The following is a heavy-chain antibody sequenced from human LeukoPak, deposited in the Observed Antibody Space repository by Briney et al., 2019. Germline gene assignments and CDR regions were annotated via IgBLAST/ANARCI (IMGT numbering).Heavy chain of an antibody. D-gene: IGHD3-3*01. J-gene: IGHJ4*02. CDR1: GYTFTGYY. CDR2: INPSSGGT. Sequence: GASVKVSCKASGYTFTGYYMHWVRQAPGQGLEWMGWINPSSGGTNYAQKFQGWVTMTRDTSISTAYMELSRLRSDDTAVYYCARGGRWSGYRTAFDYWGQGTLVTVSS. V-gene: IGHV1-2*04. CDR3: ARGGRWSGYRTAFDY.